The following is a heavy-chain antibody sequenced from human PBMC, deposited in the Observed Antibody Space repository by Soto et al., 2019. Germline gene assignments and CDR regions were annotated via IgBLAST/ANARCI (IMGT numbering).Heavy chain of an antibody. CDR2: IYWDDSK. CDR3: AHAYGGRSLY. Sequence: QITLKESGPTLVKPTQPLTLTGTFSGFSLTTDRVGVGWIRQPPGEALEWLAVIYWDDSKTYRPSLESRLTITKDTSKHQVALTMTNMDSLDTATYYCAHAYGGRSLYGGQGTLVTVSS. V-gene: IGHV2-5*02. D-gene: IGHD1-26*01. CDR1: GFSLTTDRVG. J-gene: IGHJ4*02.